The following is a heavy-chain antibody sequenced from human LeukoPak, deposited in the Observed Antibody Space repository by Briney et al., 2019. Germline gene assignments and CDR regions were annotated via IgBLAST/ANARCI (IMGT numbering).Heavy chain of an antibody. J-gene: IGHJ5*02. CDR1: GYTFTSYY. D-gene: IGHD3-9*01. CDR3: ARDRYYDILTGYYNGWFDP. V-gene: IGHV1-46*01. CDR2: INPSGGST. Sequence: ASVKVSCKASGYTFTSYYMHWVRQAPGQGLEWMGIINPSGGSTSYAQKFQGRVTMTRDTSTSTVYMELSSLRSEDTAVYYCARDRYYDILTGYYNGWFDPWGQGTLVTVSS.